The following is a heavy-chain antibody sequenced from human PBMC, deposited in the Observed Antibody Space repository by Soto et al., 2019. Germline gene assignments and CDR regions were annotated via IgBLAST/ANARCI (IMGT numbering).Heavy chain of an antibody. J-gene: IGHJ6*03. CDR2: IWSDGGNT. CDR1: GFIFSSYG. CDR3: ARKAYCSSTSCPDYYYYYMDV. D-gene: IGHD2-2*01. Sequence: GGSLRLSCSASGFIFSSYGMHWVRQAPGKGLEWVALIWSDGGNTYYADSVKGRFTISRDNSKNTLYLQMNSLRAEDTAVYYCARKAYCSSTSCPDYYYYYMDVWGKGTTVTVSS. V-gene: IGHV3-33*01.